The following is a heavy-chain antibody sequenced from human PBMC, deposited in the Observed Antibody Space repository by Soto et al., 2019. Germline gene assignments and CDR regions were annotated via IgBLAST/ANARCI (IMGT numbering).Heavy chain of an antibody. CDR1: GGSFSGYY. J-gene: IGHJ5*02. CDR3: ARRITIFGVVRGGIDP. D-gene: IGHD3-3*01. CDR2: INHSGST. V-gene: IGHV4-34*01. Sequence: QVQLQQWGAGLLKPSETLSLTCAVYGGSFSGYYWSWIRQPPGKGLEWIGEINHSGSTNYNPSLKRRVTISVDTSKNQLSLKLSSVTAADTAVYYCARRITIFGVVRGGIDPWGQGTLVTVSS.